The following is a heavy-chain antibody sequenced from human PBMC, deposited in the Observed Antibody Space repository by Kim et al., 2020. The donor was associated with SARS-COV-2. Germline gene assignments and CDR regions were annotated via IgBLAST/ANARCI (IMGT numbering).Heavy chain of an antibody. CDR3: ARHPSMVGASSSVHFDY. CDR1: GGSITNSTYY. V-gene: IGHV4-39*01. CDR2: MFYSGTI. J-gene: IGHJ4*02. Sequence: SETLSLTCTVSGGSITNSTYYWGWIRQPPGKGLEWIGSMFYSGTIYLSPSFKTRVAMSVDTSKNQFSLNMSSVTAADMATYSCARHPSMVGASSSVHFDYWGQGTMVTVSS. D-gene: IGHD1-26*01.